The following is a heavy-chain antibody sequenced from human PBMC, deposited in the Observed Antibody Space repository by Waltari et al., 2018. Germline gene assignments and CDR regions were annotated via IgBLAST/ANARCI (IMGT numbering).Heavy chain of an antibody. CDR3: AKSETEYLAFFDS. V-gene: IGHV3-23*01. J-gene: IGHJ4*02. Sequence: EVQLLDSGGALVQPGGSLRLSCAASGFTFSSYAMSWVRQAPGKGLEWVSIRSGGGGSTYYADSVKGRFTISRDNSKNTLYLQMNSLRAEDTAVYYCAKSETEYLAFFDSWGQGTLVTVSS. D-gene: IGHD6-6*01. CDR1: GFTFSSYA. CDR2: RSGGGGST.